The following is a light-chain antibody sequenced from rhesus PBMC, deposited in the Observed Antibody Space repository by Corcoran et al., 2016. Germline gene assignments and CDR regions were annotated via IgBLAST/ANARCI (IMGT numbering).Light chain of an antibody. V-gene: IGKV1-21*01. CDR2: KAS. J-gene: IGKJ1*01. CDR3: PRYSSRPST. CDR1: QDISRW. Sequence: DIQMTQSPASLSASVGDKVTITCRASQDISRWLGWYQQTPVKAPNLLIYKASSLQSGVPSRFSGSGSGTDFTLTISSLQPEDFATYYCPRYSSRPSTFGQGTKVEIK.